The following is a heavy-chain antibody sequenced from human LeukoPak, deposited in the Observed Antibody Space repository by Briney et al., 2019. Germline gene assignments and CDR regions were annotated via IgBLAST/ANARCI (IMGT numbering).Heavy chain of an antibody. CDR3: AKAPARNWASFFDY. V-gene: IGHV3-53*01. J-gene: IGHJ4*01. D-gene: IGHD7-27*01. CDR1: GFTVTTNY. Sequence: PGGSLRLSCAASGFTVTTNYMSWVRQAPGKGLEWVSVTYGDGSTYYADSVKGRFTISRDNSKNTLYLQFNSLRAEDTAVYYCAKAPARNWASFFDYWGQGILVTVSS. CDR2: TYGDGST.